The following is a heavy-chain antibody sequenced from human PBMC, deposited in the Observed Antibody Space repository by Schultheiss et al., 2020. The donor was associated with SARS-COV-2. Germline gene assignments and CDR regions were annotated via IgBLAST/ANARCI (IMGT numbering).Heavy chain of an antibody. Sequence: GGSLRLSCKGSGYSFTNYWIGWVRQMPGKGLEWMGVIYPGDSDTRYSPSFQGQVTISADKSISTAYLQWSSLKASDTAMYYCARLGGHCSSTSCQSYYYGMDVWGQGTTVTVSS. J-gene: IGHJ6*02. CDR3: ARLGGHCSSTSCQSYYYGMDV. D-gene: IGHD2-2*01. V-gene: IGHV5-51*01. CDR1: GYSFTNYW. CDR2: IYPGDSDT.